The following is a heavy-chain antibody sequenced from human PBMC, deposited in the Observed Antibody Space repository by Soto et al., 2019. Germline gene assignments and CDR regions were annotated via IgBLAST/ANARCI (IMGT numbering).Heavy chain of an antibody. CDR1: GGSVSSGSYF. V-gene: IGHV4-61*01. CDR3: ARQRVAAAHYYFDY. Sequence: QVQLQESGPGLVKPSETLSLTCTVSGGSVSSGSYFWTWIRQPPGKGLEWIGYIYYSGSTDYNPSLKSRVTISADPSKSQFSLMLSSVTAADTAVYYCARQRVAAAHYYFDYWGQGTLVTVSS. CDR2: IYYSGST. D-gene: IGHD6-13*01. J-gene: IGHJ4*02.